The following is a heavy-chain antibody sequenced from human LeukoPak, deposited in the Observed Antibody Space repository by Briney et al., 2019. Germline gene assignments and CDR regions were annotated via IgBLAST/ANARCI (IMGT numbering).Heavy chain of an antibody. Sequence: AGGSLRLSCAASGFTFSSYGMHWVRQAPGKGLEWVAVISYDGSNKYYADSVKGRFTISRDNSENTLYLQMNSLRAEDTAVYYCAKVSGGGLYYDGMDVWGQGTTVTVSS. CDR3: AKVSGGGLYYDGMDV. D-gene: IGHD1-14*01. CDR2: ISYDGSNK. CDR1: GFTFSSYG. J-gene: IGHJ6*02. V-gene: IGHV3-30*18.